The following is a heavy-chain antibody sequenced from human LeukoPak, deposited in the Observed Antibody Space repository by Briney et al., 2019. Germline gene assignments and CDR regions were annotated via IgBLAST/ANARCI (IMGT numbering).Heavy chain of an antibody. D-gene: IGHD3-3*01. CDR2: ISSSGSTI. Sequence: PGGSLRLSCAASGFTFSDYYMIWIRQAPRKGLEWVAYISSSGSTIFYADFVKGRVTLSRDNAKNSLYLQMNSLRAEDTAVYYCAAKYYNFWTGYYGWGQGTLVTVSS. J-gene: IGHJ4*02. CDR1: GFTFSDYY. CDR3: AAKYYNFWTGYYG. V-gene: IGHV3-11*04.